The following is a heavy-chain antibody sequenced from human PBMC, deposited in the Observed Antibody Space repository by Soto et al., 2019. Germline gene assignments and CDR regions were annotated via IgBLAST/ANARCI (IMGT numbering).Heavy chain of an antibody. CDR3: ARDAGGIDY. Sequence: VASVKVSCKASGYSFTGNSMHWVRQAPGQGLEWMGWINPNNGGTNYAQKFQGRVTMTRDTSISTAYMDLSRLRSDDTAVYYCARDAGGIDYWGQGTLVTVSS. D-gene: IGHD2-8*02. V-gene: IGHV1-2*02. CDR2: INPNNGGT. J-gene: IGHJ4*02. CDR1: GYSFTGNS.